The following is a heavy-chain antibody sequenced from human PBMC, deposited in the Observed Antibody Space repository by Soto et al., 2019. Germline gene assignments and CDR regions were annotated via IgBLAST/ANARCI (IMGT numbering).Heavy chain of an antibody. CDR1: GFNVSGYI. D-gene: IGHD1-7*01. CDR3: VRGLGTTYYYDMDV. J-gene: IGHJ6*02. V-gene: IGHV3-30-3*01. CDR2: ISYDGGNK. Sequence: QVQPVESGGGVVQPGKSMRLSCAASGFNVSGYIMHWVRQTPGKGLEWVAGISYDGGNKYYADSVKGRFTISRDNSKNSLYLQMNSLRAEDAAVYYCVRGLGTTYYYDMDVWGQGTTVTVSS.